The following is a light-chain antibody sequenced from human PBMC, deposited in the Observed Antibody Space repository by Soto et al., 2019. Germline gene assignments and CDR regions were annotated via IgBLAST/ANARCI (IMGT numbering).Light chain of an antibody. V-gene: IGLV2-14*01. Sequence: QSALTQPASVSGSPGQSVSISCTGTSSDVAAYNFVSWYQQHPGTAPKLLGFDVSNRSAGVSYRFSGSKSGNTASLTICGLEAEDEYDYYDCSDTSGRGYVFGSGTKLTVL. J-gene: IGLJ1*01. CDR2: DVS. CDR3: CSDTSGRGYV. CDR1: SSDVAAYNF.